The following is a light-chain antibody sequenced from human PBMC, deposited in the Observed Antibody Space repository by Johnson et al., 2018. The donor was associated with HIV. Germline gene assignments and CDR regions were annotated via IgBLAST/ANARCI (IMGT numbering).Light chain of an antibody. V-gene: IGLV1-51*01. Sequence: QPVLTQPPSVSAAPGQRVNISCSGHSSNIENYFVSWYQQLPGAAPRLLIYDDYNRPSGIPDRFSGSKSGASATLGITGPLPGDEADYYCGVWDANLSPHYVFGTGTTITVL. CDR1: SSNIENYF. J-gene: IGLJ1*01. CDR3: GVWDANLSPHYV. CDR2: DDY.